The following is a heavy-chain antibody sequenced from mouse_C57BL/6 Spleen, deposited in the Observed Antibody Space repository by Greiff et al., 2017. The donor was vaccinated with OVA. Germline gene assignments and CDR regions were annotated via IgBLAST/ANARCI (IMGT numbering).Heavy chain of an antibody. J-gene: IGHJ2*01. Sequence: VQVVESGAELVRPGTSVKVSCKASGYAFTNYLIEWVKQRPGQGLEWIGVINPGSGGTNYNEKFKGKATLTADKSSSTAYMQLSSLTSEDSAVYFCAREKDYGSSFFDYWGQGTTLTVSS. D-gene: IGHD1-1*01. V-gene: IGHV1-54*01. CDR1: GYAFTNYL. CDR2: INPGSGGT. CDR3: AREKDYGSSFFDY.